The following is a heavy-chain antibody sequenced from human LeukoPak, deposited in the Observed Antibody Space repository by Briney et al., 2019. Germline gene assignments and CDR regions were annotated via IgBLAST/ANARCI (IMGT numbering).Heavy chain of an antibody. CDR2: IVVGSGNT. CDR1: GFTFTSSA. CDR3: AADLPVVRDNYGMDV. V-gene: IGHV1-58*01. J-gene: IGHJ6*04. Sequence: TSVKVSCKASGFTFTSSAVQWVRQARGHRLKSLGWIVVGSGNTNYAKKFQERVTITRDMSTSTAYMELSSLRSEDTAVYYCAADLPVVRDNYGMDVWGKGTTVTVSS. D-gene: IGHD2-15*01.